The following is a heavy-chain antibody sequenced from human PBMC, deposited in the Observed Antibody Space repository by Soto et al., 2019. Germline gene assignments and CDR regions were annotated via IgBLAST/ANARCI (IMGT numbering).Heavy chain of an antibody. V-gene: IGHV3-23*01. Sequence: EVQLLETGGGLVQPGGSLRLSCVASGFTFSSFAMSWVRQAQGKGLEWVSAISVSGGGSSYYADSVKGRFTISRDNSMNTLYLQMNSLRAEDTALYYCAKWARYCSTTTFRKWGQGTLVTVSS. J-gene: IGHJ1*01. CDR1: GFTFSSFA. CDR3: AKWARYCSTTTFRK. CDR2: ISVSGGGSS. D-gene: IGHD2-2*01.